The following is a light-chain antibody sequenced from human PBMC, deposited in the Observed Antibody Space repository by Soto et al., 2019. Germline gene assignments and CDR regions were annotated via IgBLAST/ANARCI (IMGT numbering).Light chain of an antibody. CDR3: QAWDTSTAV. CDR1: KLGDKY. Sequence: SYELTQPPSVSVSPGQTASITCSGDKLGDKYASWYQQRPGQSPVLVMYQDSKRPSGIPERFSGSNSGNAATLTISGTQAMDEADYYCQAWDTSTAVFGGGTKVTVL. V-gene: IGLV3-1*01. CDR2: QDS. J-gene: IGLJ2*01.